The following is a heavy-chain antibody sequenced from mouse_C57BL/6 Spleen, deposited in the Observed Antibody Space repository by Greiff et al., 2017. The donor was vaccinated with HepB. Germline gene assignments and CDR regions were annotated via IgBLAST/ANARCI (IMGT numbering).Heavy chain of an antibody. Sequence: EVKLVESGGGLVQPGGSLKLSCAASGFTFSDYYMYWVRQTPEKRLEWVAYISNGGGSTYYPDTVKGRFTISRDNAKNTLYLQMSRLKSEDTAMYYCARQDYYGSSYRAMDYWGQGTSVTVSS. CDR3: ARQDYYGSSYRAMDY. J-gene: IGHJ4*01. D-gene: IGHD1-1*01. V-gene: IGHV5-12*01. CDR1: GFTFSDYY. CDR2: ISNGGGST.